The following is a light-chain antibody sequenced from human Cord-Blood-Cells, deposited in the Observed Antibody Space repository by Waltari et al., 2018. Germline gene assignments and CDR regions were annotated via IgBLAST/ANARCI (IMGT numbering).Light chain of an antibody. CDR2: AAS. Sequence: DIQMTQSPSSLSASVGDRVTITCRASQSISSYLNWYQQKPGKAPKLLIYAASSLQSGVPSRFSGSGSGTDFTLTISSLQPEDFATYYCQQSYSTPLFTFGPVTKVDIK. V-gene: IGKV1-39*01. J-gene: IGKJ3*01. CDR1: QSISSY. CDR3: QQSYSTPLFT.